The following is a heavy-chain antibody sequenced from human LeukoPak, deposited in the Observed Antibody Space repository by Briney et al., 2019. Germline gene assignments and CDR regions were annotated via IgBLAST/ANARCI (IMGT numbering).Heavy chain of an antibody. CDR1: DDSFSSHY. Sequence: SETLSLTCAVSDDSFSSHYWTWIRQPPGKGLEWNGYISYIGSTNYNPSLKSRVTISIDTSRNQFSLRLSSVTAADTAVYYCARDLVTVTKGFDIWGQGTMVSVSS. J-gene: IGHJ3*02. V-gene: IGHV4-59*11. CDR3: ARDLVTVTKGFDI. D-gene: IGHD4-17*01. CDR2: ISYIGST.